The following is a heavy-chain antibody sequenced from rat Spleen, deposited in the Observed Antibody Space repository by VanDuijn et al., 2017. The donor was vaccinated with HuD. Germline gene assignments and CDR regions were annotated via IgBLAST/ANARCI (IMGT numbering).Heavy chain of an antibody. D-gene: IGHD1-2*01. J-gene: IGHJ2*01. CDR1: GFSLTSYH. CDR2: IWGDGTT. CDR3: AREPYTSYISLDY. V-gene: IGHV2-32*01. Sequence: QVQLKESGPGLVKPSETLSLTCTVSGFSLTSYHVSWVRQPPGSGLEWMGVIWGDGTTAYNSALRSRLSISRDTSKSQVFLTMNSLQSEDTDTYYCAREPYTSYISLDYWGQGVMVTVSS.